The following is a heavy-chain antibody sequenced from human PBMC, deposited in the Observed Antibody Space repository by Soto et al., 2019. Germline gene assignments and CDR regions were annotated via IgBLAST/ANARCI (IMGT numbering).Heavy chain of an antibody. J-gene: IGHJ6*02. CDR2: VTGGGHTT. CDR3: ASSSGDLDVYGMDI. Sequence: EAQLLESGGGLVQPGGSLRLSCAASGFTFSPYAMSWVRQAPGKGLEWVSTVTGGGHTTYNADSVNGRFTISRDNSKNTLYLQMNNLRAEDTAIYYCASSSGDLDVYGMDIWGPGTTVTVSS. CDR1: GFTFSPYA. D-gene: IGHD3-10*01. V-gene: IGHV3-23*01.